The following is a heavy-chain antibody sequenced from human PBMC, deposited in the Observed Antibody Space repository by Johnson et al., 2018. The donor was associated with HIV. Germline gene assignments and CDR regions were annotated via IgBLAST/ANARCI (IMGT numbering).Heavy chain of an antibody. CDR1: GFIFRDYY. Sequence: QMLLVESGGGLVKPGGSLRLSCAVSGFIFRDYYMSWIRQAPGKGLEWVSYISSSGKSTNYADSVKGRFTISRDNAKNSLSLQMNSLRAEDTAIYYCAREEGSDILTRGDAFDIWGQGTMVAVSS. J-gene: IGHJ3*02. CDR2: ISSSGKST. V-gene: IGHV3-11*04. CDR3: AREEGSDILTRGDAFDI. D-gene: IGHD3-9*01.